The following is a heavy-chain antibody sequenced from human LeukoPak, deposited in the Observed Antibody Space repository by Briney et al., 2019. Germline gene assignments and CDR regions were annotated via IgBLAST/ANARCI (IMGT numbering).Heavy chain of an antibody. J-gene: IGHJ4*02. Sequence: GGSLRLPCAASGFTFSSYWMHWVRQAPGKGLVWVSRINSDGSSTSYADSVRGRFSISRDNAKNTLYLQMNSLRAEDTAVYYCARGLSGYASSLGYWGQGTLVTVSA. D-gene: IGHD6-6*01. CDR3: ARGLSGYASSLGY. CDR2: INSDGSST. V-gene: IGHV3-74*01. CDR1: GFTFSSYW.